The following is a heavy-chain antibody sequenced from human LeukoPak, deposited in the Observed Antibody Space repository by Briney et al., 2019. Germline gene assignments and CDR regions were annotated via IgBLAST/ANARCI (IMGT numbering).Heavy chain of an antibody. CDR3: ARGLAAAGTWWGHEVNEFDY. V-gene: IGHV4-39*07. CDR2: IYYSGST. Sequence: SETLSLTCTVSGGSISSSSYYWGWIRQPPGKGLEWIGSIYYSGSTYYNPSLKSRVTISVDTSKNQFSLKLSSVTAADTAVYYCARGLAAAGTWWGHEVNEFDYWGQGTLVTVSS. CDR1: GGSISSSSYY. D-gene: IGHD6-13*01. J-gene: IGHJ4*02.